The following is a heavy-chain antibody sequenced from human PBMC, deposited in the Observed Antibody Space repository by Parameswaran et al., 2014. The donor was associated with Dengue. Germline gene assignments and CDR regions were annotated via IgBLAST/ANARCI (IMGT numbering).Heavy chain of an antibody. J-gene: IGHJ4*02. CDR2: IKQDGSEK. D-gene: IGHD3-10*01. Sequence: VRQMPGKGLEWVANIKQDGSEKYYVDSVKGRFTISRDNAKNSLYLQMNSLRAEDTAVYYCARDGYYYGSGSYPYFDYWGQGTLVTVSS. CDR3: ARDGYYYGSGSYPYFDY. V-gene: IGHV3-7*03.